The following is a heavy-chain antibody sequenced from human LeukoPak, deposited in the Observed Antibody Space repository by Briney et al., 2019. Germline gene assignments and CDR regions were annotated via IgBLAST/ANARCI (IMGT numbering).Heavy chain of an antibody. CDR1: GYTLTELS. Sequence: ASVKVSCKVSGYTLTELSMHWVRQAPGKRLEWMGGFDPEDGETIYAQKFQGRVTMTEDTSTDTAYMELSSLRSEDTAVYYCAILPTYYDFWSGYFTDYWGQGTLVTVSS. V-gene: IGHV1-24*01. CDR3: AILPTYYDFWSGYFTDY. J-gene: IGHJ4*02. CDR2: FDPEDGET. D-gene: IGHD3-3*01.